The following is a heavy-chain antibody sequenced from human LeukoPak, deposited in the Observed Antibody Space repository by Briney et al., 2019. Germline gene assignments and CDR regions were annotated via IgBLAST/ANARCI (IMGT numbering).Heavy chain of an antibody. CDR3: ARAWDTAMVNYYYGMDV. J-gene: IGHJ6*02. CDR1: GGSISSCY. V-gene: IGHV4-59*01. Sequence: NPSETLSLTCTVSGGSISSCYWSWIRQPPGKGLEWIGYIYYSGSTNYNPSLKSRVTISVDTSKNQFSLKLSSVTAADTAVYYCARAWDTAMVNYYYGMDVWGQGTTVTVSS. CDR2: IYYSGST. D-gene: IGHD5-18*01.